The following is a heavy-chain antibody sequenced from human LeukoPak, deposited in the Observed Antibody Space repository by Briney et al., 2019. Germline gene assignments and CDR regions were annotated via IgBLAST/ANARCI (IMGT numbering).Heavy chain of an antibody. D-gene: IGHD3-10*01. CDR2: IYYSGST. J-gene: IGHJ5*02. CDR3: ARGGYYGSGNDFRFDP. Sequence: SETLSLTCAVSGGSLSSGGYSWSWIRQPPGKGLEWIGYIYYSGSTYYNPSLKTRVTISIDTSKNQFSLKLSSVTAADTAIYYCARGGYYGSGNDFRFDPWGQGTLVTVSS. CDR1: GGSLSSGGYS. V-gene: IGHV4-30-4*07.